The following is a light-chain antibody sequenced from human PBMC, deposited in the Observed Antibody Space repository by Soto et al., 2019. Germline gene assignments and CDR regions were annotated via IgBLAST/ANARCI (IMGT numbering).Light chain of an antibody. Sequence: DIQMTQSPSTLSASVGDRVTITWRASQSISRWLAWYQQKPGKAPKVLIYEASTLESGVPLRVSGSRSGTEITLTISRLEPEDFAVYYCQYYGGSPRTFGRGTKVDIK. CDR1: QSISRW. CDR2: EAS. V-gene: IGKV1-5*03. J-gene: IGKJ1*01. CDR3: QYYGGSPRT.